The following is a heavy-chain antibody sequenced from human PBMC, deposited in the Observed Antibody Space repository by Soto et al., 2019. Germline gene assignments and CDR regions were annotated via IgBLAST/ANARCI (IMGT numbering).Heavy chain of an antibody. CDR2: ISNDGSNK. CDR3: ARVAPYYYGSGSYYFDY. V-gene: IGHV3-30*03. D-gene: IGHD3-10*01. Sequence: PGGSLRLSCAASGFTFSGYGMHWVRQAPGKGLEWVAVISNDGSNKYYVDSVKGRFTISRDNAKNSLYLEMNSLRAEDTAVYYCARVAPYYYGSGSYYFDYWGQGTLVTVSS. CDR1: GFTFSGYG. J-gene: IGHJ4*02.